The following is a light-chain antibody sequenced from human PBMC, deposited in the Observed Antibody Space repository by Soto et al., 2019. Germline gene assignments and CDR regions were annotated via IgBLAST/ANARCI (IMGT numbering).Light chain of an antibody. J-gene: IGLJ1*01. CDR2: DVT. Sequence: QSVLTQPASVSGSPGQSITISCTGTSXDVGGYNYVSWYQQHPGRAPKLIIYDVTNRPSGISNRFSGSKSGNAASLTISGLQTEDEADYYCISFPSRHISVFGTGPKVTVL. V-gene: IGLV2-14*03. CDR1: SXDVGGYNY. CDR3: ISFPSRHISV.